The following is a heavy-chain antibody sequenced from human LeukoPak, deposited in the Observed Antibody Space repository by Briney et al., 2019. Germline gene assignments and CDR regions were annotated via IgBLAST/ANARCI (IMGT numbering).Heavy chain of an antibody. V-gene: IGHV1-8*01. CDR2: MNPNNGNT. CDR1: GFTFTSYD. CDR3: VRDGEGVAISVNYWFDP. Sequence: ASVTVSCKASGFTFTSYDINWVRQASGQGLEWMGWMNPNNGNTGYAQKSQGRVTMTRDTSISTAYMELRGLRSEDTAVYYCVRDGEGVAISVNYWFDPWGQGTLVTVSS. D-gene: IGHD3-10*01. J-gene: IGHJ5*02.